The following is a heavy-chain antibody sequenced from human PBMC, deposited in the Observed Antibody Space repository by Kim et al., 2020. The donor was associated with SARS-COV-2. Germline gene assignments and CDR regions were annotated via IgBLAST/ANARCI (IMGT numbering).Heavy chain of an antibody. J-gene: IGHJ4*02. CDR2: INKVGTNT. V-gene: IGHV3-74*01. CDR1: GFTFSNNC. Sequence: GGSLRLSCAASGFTFSNNCMHWVRQAPGKGLEWVAGINKVGTNTYYAASVRGRFTISRDNTKTMLFRKMNSLGAEDTALYYCTTAFEYWGLGTL. CDR3: TTAFEY.